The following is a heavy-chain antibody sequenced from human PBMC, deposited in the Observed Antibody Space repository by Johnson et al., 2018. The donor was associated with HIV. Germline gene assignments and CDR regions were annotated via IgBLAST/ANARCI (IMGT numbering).Heavy chain of an antibody. D-gene: IGHD1-1*01. CDR3: AREDLYDL. J-gene: IGHJ3*01. CDR2: ISYDGSNK. V-gene: IGHV3-30*04. Sequence: VQLVESGGGVVQPGRSMRLSCAASGFTFSSYAMHWVRQAPGKGLEWVAVISYDGSNKYYAESVKGRFTISRDNSKNTLYLQMNSLRPEDTTVYYCAREDLYDLGGQGTMVTVSS. CDR1: GFTFSSYA.